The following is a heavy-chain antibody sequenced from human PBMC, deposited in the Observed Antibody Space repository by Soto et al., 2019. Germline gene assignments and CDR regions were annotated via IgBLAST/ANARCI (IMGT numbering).Heavy chain of an antibody. CDR3: AREGPAPYYYYGMDV. CDR1: GYSFTTYG. J-gene: IGHJ6*02. V-gene: IGHV1-18*01. Sequence: QVQLVQSRGEVKKPGASVKVSCKTSGYSFTTYGISWVRQAPGQGLEWMGWISGYNGNTNYAQKLQARVTMTTDTSTSTAYMELRSLRSDDTAVYYCAREGPAPYYYYGMDVWGQGSTVTVSS. CDR2: ISGYNGNT.